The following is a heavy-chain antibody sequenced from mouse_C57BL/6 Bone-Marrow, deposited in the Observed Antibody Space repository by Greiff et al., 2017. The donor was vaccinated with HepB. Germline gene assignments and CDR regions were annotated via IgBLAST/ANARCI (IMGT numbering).Heavy chain of an antibody. Sequence: VQLQQSVAELVRPGASVKLYCTASGFNIKNTYMHWVKQRPEQGLEWIGRIDPANGNTKYAPKFQGKATITADTSSNTAYLQLSSLTSEDTAIYYCARWNGYGNLRNYFDYWGQGTTLTVSS. CDR3: ARWNGYGNLRNYFDY. D-gene: IGHD2-1*01. J-gene: IGHJ2*01. CDR2: IDPANGNT. V-gene: IGHV14-3*01. CDR1: GFNIKNTY.